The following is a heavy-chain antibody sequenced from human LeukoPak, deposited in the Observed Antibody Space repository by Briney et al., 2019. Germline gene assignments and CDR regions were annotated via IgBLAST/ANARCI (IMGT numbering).Heavy chain of an antibody. J-gene: IGHJ4*02. V-gene: IGHV4-59*01. CDR2: IYYSGIA. D-gene: IGHD2-2*01. CDR1: GGSISSNY. CDR3: ARNGGEEVVPAAIDFDY. Sequence: PSETLSLTCTVSGGSISSNYWSWIRQPPGKGLEWIGYIYYSGIADYSPSLKSRVTISVDTSKNQFSLKLSSVTAADTAVYYCARNGGEEVVPAAIDFDYWGQGTLVTVSS.